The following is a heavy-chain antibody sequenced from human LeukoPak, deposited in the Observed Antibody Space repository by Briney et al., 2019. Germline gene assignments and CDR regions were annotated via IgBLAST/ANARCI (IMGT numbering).Heavy chain of an antibody. V-gene: IGHV3-30-3*01. D-gene: IGHD1-26*01. Sequence: GSLRLSCAASGFTFTDYAIHWVSQAPGKGLEWVAVISYDGDNKYYPDSVKGRFTISRDNSKNTVYLQMNSLRVEDTAVYFCAREYYSGNYYVFDYWGQGSLVTVSS. J-gene: IGHJ4*01. CDR2: ISYDGDNK. CDR1: GFTFTDYA. CDR3: AREYYSGNYYVFDY.